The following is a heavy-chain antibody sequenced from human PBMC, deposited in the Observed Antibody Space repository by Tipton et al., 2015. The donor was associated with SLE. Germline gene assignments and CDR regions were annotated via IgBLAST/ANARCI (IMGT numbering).Heavy chain of an antibody. CDR3: ARGDYYSGSYHDAFDI. CDR1: GITFSSYA. V-gene: IGHV3-7*01. Sequence: SLRLSCAASGITFSSYAVSWIRQAPGKGLEWVANIKREGSETYYVASVKGRFTISRDNAKNSLYLQMNSLRDEDTAVYYCARGDYYSGSYHDAFDIWGQGTVVTVSS. CDR2: IKREGSET. J-gene: IGHJ3*02. D-gene: IGHD3-10*01.